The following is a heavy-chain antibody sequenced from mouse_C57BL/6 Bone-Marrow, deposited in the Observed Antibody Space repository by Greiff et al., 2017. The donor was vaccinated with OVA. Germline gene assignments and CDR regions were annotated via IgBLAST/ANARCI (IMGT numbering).Heavy chain of an antibody. D-gene: IGHD2-3*01. CDR2: ISDGGSYT. J-gene: IGHJ3*01. Sequence: EVQRVESGGGLVKPGGSLKLSCAASGFTFSSYAMSWVRQTPEKRLEWVATISDGGSYTYYPDNVKGRFTISRDNAKNNLYLQMSHLKSEDTAMYYCARDDGYFFAYWGQGTLVTVSA. CDR1: GFTFSSYA. CDR3: ARDDGYFFAY. V-gene: IGHV5-4*01.